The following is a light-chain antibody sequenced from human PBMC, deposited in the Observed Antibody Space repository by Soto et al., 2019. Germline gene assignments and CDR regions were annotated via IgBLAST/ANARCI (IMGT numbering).Light chain of an antibody. CDR3: QKYSSVPV. Sequence: DIQMTQSPTSLSASVGDRVTITCRASQGIRYYVAWYQQIPGKAPELLIYAASTLQSGVPSRFSGSGSGTDFTLTINVLQPEDVATYSCQKYSSVPVFGPGTKVEIK. CDR2: AAS. J-gene: IGKJ3*01. CDR1: QGIRYY. V-gene: IGKV1-27*01.